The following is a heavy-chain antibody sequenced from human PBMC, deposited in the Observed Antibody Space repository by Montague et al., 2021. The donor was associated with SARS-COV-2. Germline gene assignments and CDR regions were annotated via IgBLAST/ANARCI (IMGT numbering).Heavy chain of an antibody. Sequence: SETLSLTCTVSGDSISTYYWCWIWQPPGKGLEWIGYIHYNGYTNXNPSLKSRVTITVDTSKNQFPLRLSSVTAADTAVYFCTRGGATYYYDTSGYVNAFDTWGQGTMVTVSS. CDR3: TRGGATYYYDTSGYVNAFDT. J-gene: IGHJ3*02. CDR2: IHYNGYT. V-gene: IGHV4-59*01. CDR1: GDSISTYY. D-gene: IGHD3-22*01.